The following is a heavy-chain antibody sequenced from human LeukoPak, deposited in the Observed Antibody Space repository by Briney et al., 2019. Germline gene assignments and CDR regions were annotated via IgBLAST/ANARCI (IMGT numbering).Heavy chain of an antibody. V-gene: IGHV3-30*18. CDR2: ISYDGSNK. Sequence: PGGSLRLSCAASGFTFSSYGMHWVRQAPGKGLEWVAVISYDGSNKYYADSVKGRFTISRDNSKNTLYLQMNSLRTEDTAVYYCAKERIVVDLFYGMDVWGQGTTVTVSS. CDR3: AKERIVVDLFYGMDV. CDR1: GFTFSSYG. D-gene: IGHD2-21*01. J-gene: IGHJ6*02.